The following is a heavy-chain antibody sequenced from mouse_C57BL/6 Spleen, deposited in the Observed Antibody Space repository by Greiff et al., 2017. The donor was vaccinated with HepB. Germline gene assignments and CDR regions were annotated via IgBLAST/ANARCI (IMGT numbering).Heavy chain of an antibody. CDR2: INPSTGGT. V-gene: IGHV1-42*01. J-gene: IGHJ1*03. D-gene: IGHD1-1*01. Sequence: EVQLQQSGPELVKPGASVKISCKASGYSFTGYYMNWVKQSPEKSLEWIGEINPSTGGTTYNQKFKAKATLTVDKSSSTAYMQLKSLTSEDSAVYYCARGTTVVGLDVWGTGTTVTVSS. CDR1: GYSFTGYY. CDR3: ARGTTVVGLDV.